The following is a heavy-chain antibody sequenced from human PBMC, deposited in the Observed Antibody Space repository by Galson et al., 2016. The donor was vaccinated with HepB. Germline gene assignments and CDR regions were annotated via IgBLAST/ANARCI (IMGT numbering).Heavy chain of an antibody. J-gene: IGHJ4*02. Sequence: CAISGDSVSSNNAAWNWIRQSPSRGLEWLGRTYYRSKRYTDYAVSVKSRITINADTSKNQFFLQLNSVAPEDMAVYYCTREGKEEITVIRYWSQGTLVTVSA. CDR3: TREGKEEITVIRY. V-gene: IGHV6-1*01. CDR1: GDSVSSNNAA. CDR2: TYYRSKRYT. D-gene: IGHD1-20*01.